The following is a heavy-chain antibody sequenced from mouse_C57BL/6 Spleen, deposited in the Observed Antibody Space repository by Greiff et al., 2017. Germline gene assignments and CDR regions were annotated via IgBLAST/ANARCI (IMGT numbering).Heavy chain of an antibody. CDR3: ARPLSTMVTTGAMDY. CDR2: INPNNGGT. CDR1: GYTFTDYY. D-gene: IGHD2-2*01. Sequence: VQLQQSGPELVKPGASVKISCKASGYTFTDYYMNWVKQSHGKSLEWIGDINPNNGGTSYNQKFKGKATLTVDKSSSTAYMELRSLTSEDSAVYYCARPLSTMVTTGAMDYWGQGTSVTVSS. V-gene: IGHV1-26*01. J-gene: IGHJ4*01.